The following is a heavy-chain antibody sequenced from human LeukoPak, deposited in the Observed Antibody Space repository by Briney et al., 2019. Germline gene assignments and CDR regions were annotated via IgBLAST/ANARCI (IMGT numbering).Heavy chain of an antibody. CDR2: ISYDGSNK. Sequence: PGRSLRLSCAASGFTFSSYGMHWVRQAPGKGLEWVAVISYDGSNKYYADSAKGRFTISRDNSKNTLYLQMDSLRAEDTAVYYCARGWASEAFDYWGQGTLVTVSS. CDR3: ARGWASEAFDY. V-gene: IGHV3-30*03. J-gene: IGHJ4*02. D-gene: IGHD3-16*01. CDR1: GFTFSSYG.